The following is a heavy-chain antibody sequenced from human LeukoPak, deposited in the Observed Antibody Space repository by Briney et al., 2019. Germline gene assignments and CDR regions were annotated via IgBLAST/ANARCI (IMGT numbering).Heavy chain of an antibody. CDR2: IKSKKDGETT. J-gene: IGHJ3*02. V-gene: IGHV3-15*01. CDR3: VTLGYCTRTNCYATDGGAFDI. D-gene: IGHD2-2*01. Sequence: GGSLRLSCAGSGFIFNNAWMGWVRQAPGKGPEWVGRIKSKKDGETTNYAAPVKGRFIISRDDSENTLYLQMNSLKVEDTAVYYCVTLGYCTRTNCYATDGGAFDIWGQGTMVTVSS. CDR1: GFIFNNAW.